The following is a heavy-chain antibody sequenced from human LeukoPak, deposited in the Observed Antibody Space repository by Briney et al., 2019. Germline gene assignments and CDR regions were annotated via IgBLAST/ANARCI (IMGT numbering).Heavy chain of an antibody. D-gene: IGHD3-22*01. CDR2: INHSGST. CDR3: ARSYPYDSSGYYYYLFDP. V-gene: IGHV4-34*01. Sequence: SETLSLTCAVYGGSFSGYYWSWIRQPPGKGLEWIGEINHSGSTNYNPSLKSRVTISVDTSKNQFSLKLSSVTAADTAVYYCARSYPYDSSGYYYYLFDPWGQGTLVTVSS. CDR1: GGSFSGYY. J-gene: IGHJ5*02.